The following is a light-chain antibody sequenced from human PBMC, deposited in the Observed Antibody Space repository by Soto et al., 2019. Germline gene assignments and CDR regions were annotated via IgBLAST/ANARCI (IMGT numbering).Light chain of an antibody. Sequence: DIQMTQSPSSLSASVGDRVTITCRASQSIASYLNWYQQKPGKAPKVLIYAASSLQGGVPSRFSGRGSGTDFTLTISSLQPEDFATYYCQQSYTNSPLTFGGGTKVDIK. V-gene: IGKV1-39*01. CDR1: QSIASY. CDR3: QQSYTNSPLT. J-gene: IGKJ4*01. CDR2: AAS.